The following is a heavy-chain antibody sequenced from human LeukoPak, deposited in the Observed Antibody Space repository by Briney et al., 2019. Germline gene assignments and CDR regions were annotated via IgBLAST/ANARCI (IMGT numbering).Heavy chain of an antibody. CDR3: ARGVKNWSGYSNYYYGMDV. D-gene: IGHD3-3*01. J-gene: IGHJ6*02. CDR1: GGSFSGYY. Sequence: PSETLSLTCAVYGGSFSGYYWSWIRQPPGNGLEWIGEINHSGSTNYNPSLKSRVTISVDTSKNQFSLKLSSVTAADTAVYYCARGVKNWSGYSNYYYGMDVWGQGTTVTVSS. V-gene: IGHV4-34*01. CDR2: INHSGST.